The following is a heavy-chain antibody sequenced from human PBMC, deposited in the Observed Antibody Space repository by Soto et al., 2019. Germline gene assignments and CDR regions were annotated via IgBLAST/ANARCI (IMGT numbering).Heavy chain of an antibody. D-gene: IGHD3-16*02. CDR3: ARDKVYLGELSTYFDY. Sequence: EVQLLESGGGLVQPGGSLRLSCAASGFTFSSYAMSWVRQAPGKGLEWVSAISGSGGSTYYADSVKGRFTISRDNSKNTLYLQMNSLRAEDTAVYYCARDKVYLGELSTYFDYWGQGTLVTVSS. V-gene: IGHV3-23*01. J-gene: IGHJ4*02. CDR1: GFTFSSYA. CDR2: ISGSGGST.